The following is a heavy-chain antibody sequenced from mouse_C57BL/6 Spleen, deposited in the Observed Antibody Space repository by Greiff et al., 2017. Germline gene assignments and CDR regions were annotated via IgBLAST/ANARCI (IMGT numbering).Heavy chain of an antibody. J-gene: IGHJ4*01. Sequence: DVKLVESGGGLVKPGGSLKLSCAASGFTFSDYGMHWVRQAPEKGLEWVAYISSGSSTIYYADTVKGRFTISRDNAKNTLFLQMTSLRSEDTAMYYCARSIYYYPYCYAMDYWGQGTSVTVSS. CDR1: GFTFSDYG. CDR3: ARSIYYYPYCYAMDY. D-gene: IGHD1-1*01. V-gene: IGHV5-17*01. CDR2: ISSGSSTI.